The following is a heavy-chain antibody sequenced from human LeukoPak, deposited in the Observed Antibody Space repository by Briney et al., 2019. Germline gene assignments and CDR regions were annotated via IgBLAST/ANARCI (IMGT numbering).Heavy chain of an antibody. CDR2: IYYSGST. CDR3: ARTSVAAPDY. D-gene: IGHD6-19*01. V-gene: IGHV4-31*03. J-gene: IGHJ4*02. CDR1: GGSISSGGYY. Sequence: SETLSLTCTVSGGSISSGGYYWSWIRQHPGKGLEWIGYIYYSGSTYYNPSLKSRVTISVDTSKNQFSLKLSSVTAADTAVYYCARTSVAAPDYWGQGTLVTVSS.